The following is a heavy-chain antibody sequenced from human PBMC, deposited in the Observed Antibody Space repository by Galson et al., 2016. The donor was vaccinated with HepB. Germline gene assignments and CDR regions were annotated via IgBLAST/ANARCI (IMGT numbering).Heavy chain of an antibody. CDR1: GFTFSSHW. CDR2: IREDGGER. Sequence: SLRLSCAASGFTFSSHWMSWVRQAPGKGLEWVDNIREDGGERHYVDSVKGRFTISRDNAKNSLYLQLNSLRAEDTAVYYCAREVAFDSSAYYYNRFDPWGQGTLVTVSS. J-gene: IGHJ5*02. V-gene: IGHV3-7*01. CDR3: AREVAFDSSAYYYNRFDP. D-gene: IGHD3-22*01.